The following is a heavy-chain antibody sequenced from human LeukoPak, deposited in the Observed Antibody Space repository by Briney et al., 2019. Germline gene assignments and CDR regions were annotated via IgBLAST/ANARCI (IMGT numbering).Heavy chain of an antibody. V-gene: IGHV4-31*11. CDR3: ARSPGIWNEYGRLEY. J-gene: IGHJ4*02. CDR2: IFHTGTT. CDR1: GDSISSGGHY. D-gene: IGHD1-1*01. Sequence: PSETLSLTCAVSGDSISSGGHYWNWIRQRPGNGLEWIGNIFHTGTTYYNPSLKSRVTISVDTSKSHFSLKLSSVTAADTAVYYCARSPGIWNEYGRLEYWGQGALVTVSS.